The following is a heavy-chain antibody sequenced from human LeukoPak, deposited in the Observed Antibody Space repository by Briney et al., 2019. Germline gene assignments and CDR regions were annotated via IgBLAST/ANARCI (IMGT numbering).Heavy chain of an antibody. CDR1: GFTISSYA. CDR2: ISYDGSNK. Sequence: PGRSLRLSCAASGFTISSYAMHWVRQAPGKGLEWVAVISYDGSNKYYADSAKGRFTISRDNSKNTLYLQMNSLRAEDTAVYYCARDNDYGDYPDAFDIWGPGTMVTVSS. J-gene: IGHJ3*02. V-gene: IGHV3-30-3*01. CDR3: ARDNDYGDYPDAFDI. D-gene: IGHD4-17*01.